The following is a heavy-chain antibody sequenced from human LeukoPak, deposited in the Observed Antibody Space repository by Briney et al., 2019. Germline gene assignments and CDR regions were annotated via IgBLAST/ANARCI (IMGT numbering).Heavy chain of an antibody. Sequence: PGRSLRLSCAASGFTFSSYGMHWVRQAPGKGLEWVAVIWYDGSNKYYADSVKGRFTISRDNSKNTLYLQMNSLRAEDTAVYYCARDLRPYRGGYSYGQDAFDIWGQGTMVTVSS. CDR3: ARDLRPYRGGYSYGQDAFDI. J-gene: IGHJ3*02. D-gene: IGHD5-18*01. CDR2: IWYDGSNK. CDR1: GFTFSSYG. V-gene: IGHV3-33*01.